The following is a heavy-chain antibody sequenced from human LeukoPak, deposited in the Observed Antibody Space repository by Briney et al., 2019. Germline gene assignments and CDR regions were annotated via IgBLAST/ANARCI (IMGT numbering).Heavy chain of an antibody. D-gene: IGHD4/OR15-4a*01. CDR2: INQDESAK. Sequence: GGSLRLSCAASGFTFSRYWMSWVRQAPGKGLEWVASINQDESAKLYVDSVKGRFTISRDNAKNSLFLQMNSLRAEDTAVYYCARRAGAYSHPYDYWGQGTLVTVSS. V-gene: IGHV3-7*03. CDR1: GFTFSRYW. CDR3: ARRAGAYSHPYDY. J-gene: IGHJ4*02.